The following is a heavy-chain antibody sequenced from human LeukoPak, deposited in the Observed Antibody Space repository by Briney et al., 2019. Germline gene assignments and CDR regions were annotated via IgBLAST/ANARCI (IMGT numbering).Heavy chain of an antibody. CDR3: AREAHYDFWSGPPDYYYYYGMDV. J-gene: IGHJ6*02. D-gene: IGHD3-3*01. CDR1: GFTFSSYA. CDR2: ISYDGSNK. Sequence: QSGGSLRLSCAASGFTFSSYAMHWVRQAPGKGLEWVAVISYDGSNKYYADSVKGRFTISRDNSKNTLYLQMNSLRAEDTAVYYCAREAHYDFWSGPPDYYYYYGMDVWGQGTTVTVSS. V-gene: IGHV3-30-3*01.